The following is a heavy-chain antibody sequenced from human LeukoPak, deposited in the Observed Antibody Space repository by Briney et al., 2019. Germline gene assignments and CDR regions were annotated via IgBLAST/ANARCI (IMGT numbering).Heavy chain of an antibody. CDR3: AKDHGKVTFGGAFDY. CDR2: IRYDGSNK. CDR1: EFTFNSYG. Sequence: PGGSLRLSCAASEFTFNSYGMHWVRQAPGKGLEWVAFIRYDGSNKYYADSVKGRFTISRDNSKNTLYLQMNSLRAEDTAVYYCAKDHGKVTFGGAFDYWGQGTLVTVSS. D-gene: IGHD3-16*01. V-gene: IGHV3-30*02. J-gene: IGHJ4*02.